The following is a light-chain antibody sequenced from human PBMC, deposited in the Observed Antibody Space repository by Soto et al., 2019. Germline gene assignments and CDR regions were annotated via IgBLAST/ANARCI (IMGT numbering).Light chain of an antibody. J-gene: IGKJ1*01. V-gene: IGKV3-15*01. CDR1: QSVSTN. CDR2: GAS. CDR3: QQCNHWPPWT. Sequence: EIVMTQSPATLSVSPGESATLSCRASQSVSTNLAWYQQKPGQAPRLLIYGASTRATGIPARFSVSGSGTEFNLTISSLQSEDFAVDYCQQCNHWPPWTFGQGTKVEIK.